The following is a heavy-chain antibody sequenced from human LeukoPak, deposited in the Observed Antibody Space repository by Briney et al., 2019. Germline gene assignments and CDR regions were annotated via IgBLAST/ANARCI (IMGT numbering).Heavy chain of an antibody. CDR1: GGSISSYY. Sequence: SETLSLTCTVSGGSISSYYWSWIRQPPGKGLEWIGYIYDSGSTNYNPSLKSRVTISVDTSKNQFSLKLSSVTAADTAVYYCARDAAYYYGSGSYRNGIDYWGQGTLVTVSS. CDR3: ARDAAYYYGSGSYRNGIDY. J-gene: IGHJ4*02. V-gene: IGHV4-59*12. CDR2: IYDSGST. D-gene: IGHD3-10*01.